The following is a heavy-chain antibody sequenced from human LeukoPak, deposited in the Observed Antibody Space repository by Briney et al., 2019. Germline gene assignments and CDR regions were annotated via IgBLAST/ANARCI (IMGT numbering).Heavy chain of an antibody. V-gene: IGHV4-31*03. D-gene: IGHD3-22*01. Sequence: SQTLSLTCTVSGASFNSDDQYWNWIRQSPGKGLEWIGSIHPSGMLYNNPSLESRVTMSRDTSKNQFSLNLNSVTAADTAVYFCSRGLDSRKLGYWGQGSLVAVSS. CDR2: IHPSGML. CDR3: SRGLDSRKLGY. CDR1: GASFNSDDQY. J-gene: IGHJ4*02.